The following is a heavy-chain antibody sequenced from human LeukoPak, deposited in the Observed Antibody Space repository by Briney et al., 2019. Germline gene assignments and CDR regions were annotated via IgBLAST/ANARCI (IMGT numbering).Heavy chain of an antibody. V-gene: IGHV3-53*01. CDR1: GFTVSSNY. Sequence: GGPLRLSCAASGFTVSSNYMSWVRQAPGKGLEWVSIIQSGGSTYYEDSVKGRFTISRDNSKNTVYLEMNSLRVEDTATYYCARGGALDVWGQGTMVTVS. CDR2: IQSGGST. J-gene: IGHJ3*01. CDR3: ARGGALDV.